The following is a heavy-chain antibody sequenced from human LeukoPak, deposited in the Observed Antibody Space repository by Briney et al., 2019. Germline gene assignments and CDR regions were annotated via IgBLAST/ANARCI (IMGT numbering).Heavy chain of an antibody. Sequence: AVKVSCKASRGTFSRYDISWVRQAPGQGLECMGGILPIFGTANYAQKCQGRVTQSTDESTSTAYMELSSLRTEDTAVYYCASRDCSSGSCYLTDYFDYWGQGTLVTVSS. CDR1: RGTFSRYD. CDR2: ILPIFGTA. CDR3: ASRDCSSGSCYLTDYFDY. V-gene: IGHV1-69*05. D-gene: IGHD2-15*01. J-gene: IGHJ4*02.